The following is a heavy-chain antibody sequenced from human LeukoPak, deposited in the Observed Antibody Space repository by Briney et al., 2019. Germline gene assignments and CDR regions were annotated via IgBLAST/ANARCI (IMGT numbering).Heavy chain of an antibody. D-gene: IGHD3-10*01. CDR2: IYYSGSA. V-gene: IGHV4-31*03. CDR3: ARVNYGSATKEDY. J-gene: IGHJ4*02. Sequence: TLSLTCTVSGGSISSGGYYWSWIRQHPGKGLEWIGYIYYSGSAYYNPSLKSRVTIPVDTSENQFSLKLSSVTPADTAVYYCARVNYGSATKEDYWGQGTLVTVSS. CDR1: GGSISSGGYY.